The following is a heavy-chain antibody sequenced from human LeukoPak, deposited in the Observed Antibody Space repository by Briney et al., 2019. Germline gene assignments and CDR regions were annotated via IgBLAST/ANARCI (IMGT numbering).Heavy chain of an antibody. J-gene: IGHJ4*02. D-gene: IGHD6-19*01. CDR1: GVSLSRFY. CDR2: IYNGVPT. V-gene: IGHV4-4*09. Sequence: PSETLSLICTTSGVSLSRFYWSWVRQPPGQGLEWIGNIYNGVPTFFNPSLKSRVTISVDTSRRQFSLELASVTAADTAAYYCVQTTGWPGFDYWGQGILVTVSS. CDR3: VQTTGWPGFDY.